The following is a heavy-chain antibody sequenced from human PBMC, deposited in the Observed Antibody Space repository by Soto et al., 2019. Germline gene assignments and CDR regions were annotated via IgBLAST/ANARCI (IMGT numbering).Heavy chain of an antibody. J-gene: IGHJ4*02. CDR2: IKSRRDGGTT. CDR1: GVTFSNAW. D-gene: IGHD4-17*01. V-gene: IGHV3-15*01. Sequence: EVQLVESGGGLVKPGGSLRLSCTASGVTFSNAWLNWVRRAPGKGLEWVGRIKSRRDGGTTDFAEPVKGRFTISRDDSKNTLYLQMDSLNTEDTAVYYWMCGDYPFFDYWGQGTLVTVSS. CDR3: MCGDYPFFDY.